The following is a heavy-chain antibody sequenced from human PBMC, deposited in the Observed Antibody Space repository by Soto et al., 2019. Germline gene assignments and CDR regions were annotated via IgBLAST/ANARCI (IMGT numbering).Heavy chain of an antibody. CDR1: GYTFTNYA. CDR2: INAGNGNT. CDR3: ARGSAAAGPYYFDY. V-gene: IGHV1-3*01. D-gene: IGHD6-13*01. J-gene: IGHJ4*02. Sequence: GASVKVSCKASGYTFTNYAMHWVRQATGQRLEWMGWINAGNGNTKYSQNFQDRVTIARDTSANTAFMELSSLTSEDTAVYYCARGSAAAGPYYFDYWAQGTLVTVSS.